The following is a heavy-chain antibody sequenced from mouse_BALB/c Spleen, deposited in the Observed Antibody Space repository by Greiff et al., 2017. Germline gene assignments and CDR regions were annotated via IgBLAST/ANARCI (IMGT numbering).Heavy chain of an antibody. CDR1: GFTFSSYT. CDR3: ARRDPPFAY. CDR2: ISNGGGST. Sequence: DVKLVESGGGLVQPGGSLKLSCAASGFTFSSYTMSWVRQTPEKRLEWVAYISNGGGSTYYPDTVKGRFTISRDNAKNTLYLQMSSLKSEDTAMYYCARRDPPFAYWGQGTLVTVSA. J-gene: IGHJ3*01. V-gene: IGHV5-12-2*01.